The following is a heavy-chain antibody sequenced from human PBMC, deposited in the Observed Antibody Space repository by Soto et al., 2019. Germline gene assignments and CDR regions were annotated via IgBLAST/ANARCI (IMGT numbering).Heavy chain of an antibody. CDR3: ARDQEKACDSSGYPH. J-gene: IGHJ4*02. V-gene: IGHV1-18*04. D-gene: IGHD3-22*01. CDR2: ISAYNGNT. CDR1: GYTFTSYG. Sequence: ASVKVSCKASGYTFTSYGISWVRQAPGQGLEWMGWISAYNGNTNYAQKLQGRVTMTTDTSTSTAYMELRSLRSDDTAVYYCARDQEKACDSSGYPHWGQGTMVSVSA.